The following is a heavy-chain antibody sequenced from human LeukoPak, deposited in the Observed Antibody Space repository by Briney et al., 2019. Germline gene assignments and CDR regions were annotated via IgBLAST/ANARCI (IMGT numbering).Heavy chain of an antibody. Sequence: SETLSLTCTVSGGSISSYYWSWIRQPPGKGLEWIGYIYYTGSTNHNPSLKSRVTISVDTSKNQFSLKLSSVTAADTAVYYCARRYSGYDGQPWGQGTLVTVSS. CDR3: ARRYSGYDGQP. CDR1: GGSISSYY. V-gene: IGHV4-59*08. J-gene: IGHJ5*02. D-gene: IGHD5-12*01. CDR2: IYYTGST.